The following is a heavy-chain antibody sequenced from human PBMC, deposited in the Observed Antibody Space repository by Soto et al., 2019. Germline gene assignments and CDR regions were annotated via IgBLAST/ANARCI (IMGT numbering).Heavy chain of an antibody. CDR1: GFPFTSYA. CDR2: MSYDGDSK. J-gene: IGHJ4*02. CDR3: ARGRWAYCNGDCPAEY. D-gene: IGHD2-21*02. V-gene: IGHV3-30-3*01. Sequence: GGSLRLSCAASGFPFTSYAMHWVRQSPGKGLEGVAVMSYDGDSKNYADSVKGRFTISRDNSKNTLYLQMNSLRVEDSAVYYCARGRWAYCNGDCPAEYWGQGTLVTVSS.